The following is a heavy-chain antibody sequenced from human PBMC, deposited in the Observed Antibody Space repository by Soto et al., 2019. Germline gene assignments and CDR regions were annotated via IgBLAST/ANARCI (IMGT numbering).Heavy chain of an antibody. J-gene: IGHJ4*02. Sequence: SVKVSCKASGYTFTSTWMHWVRQAPGQGLEWMGIINPYGGAATYAEKFQGRVTMTRDTSTATDYMELSSLRSEDTAMYYCARDRSHSSVYWWLDYWGQGTQVTVSS. D-gene: IGHD3-22*01. CDR1: GYTFTSTW. V-gene: IGHV1-46*01. CDR2: INPYGGAA. CDR3: ARDRSHSSVYWWLDY.